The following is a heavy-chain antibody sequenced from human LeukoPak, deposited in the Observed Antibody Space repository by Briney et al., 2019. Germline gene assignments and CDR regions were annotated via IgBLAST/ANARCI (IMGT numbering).Heavy chain of an antibody. V-gene: IGHV3-30-3*01. J-gene: IGHJ4*02. CDR2: ISYDGSNK. Sequence: AGGSLRLSCAASEFSFSSYWMSWVRQAPGKGLEWVAVISYDGSNKYYADSVKGRFTISRDNSKNTLYLQMNSLRAEDTAVYYCARDPYYYDSSGYYYVPPDYWGQGTLVTVSS. CDR3: ARDPYYYDSSGYYYVPPDY. D-gene: IGHD3-22*01. CDR1: EFSFSSYW.